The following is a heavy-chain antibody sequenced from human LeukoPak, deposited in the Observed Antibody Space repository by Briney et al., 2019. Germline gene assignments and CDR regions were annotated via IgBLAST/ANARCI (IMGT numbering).Heavy chain of an antibody. D-gene: IGHD5-12*01. CDR3: AKDRSGYDNY. CDR2: INTDGSSA. Sequence: GGSLRLSCAASGFTFSNDWMHWVRQAPGQGLVWVSRINTDGSSANYADPVTGRFTISRDNFKNTLYLRMNSLRAEDTAVYYCAKDRSGYDNYWGQGTLVTVSS. J-gene: IGHJ4*02. CDR1: GFTFSNDW. V-gene: IGHV3-74*01.